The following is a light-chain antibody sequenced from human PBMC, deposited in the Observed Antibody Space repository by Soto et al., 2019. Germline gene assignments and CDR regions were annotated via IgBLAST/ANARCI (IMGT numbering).Light chain of an antibody. CDR1: QSVSSSY. V-gene: IGKV3-20*01. CDR3: QQYNSYSWT. CDR2: GAS. Sequence: EIVLTQSPGTLSLSPGEMATLSCRASQSVSSSYLAWYQQKPGQAPRLLIDGASGRATGIPDRFSGSGSGTDFTLTSSSLQPDDFATYDCQQYNSYSWTFGQGTKVDIK. J-gene: IGKJ1*01.